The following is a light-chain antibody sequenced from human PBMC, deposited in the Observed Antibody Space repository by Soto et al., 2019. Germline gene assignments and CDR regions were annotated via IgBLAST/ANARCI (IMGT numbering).Light chain of an antibody. V-gene: IGLV2-14*02. Sequence: QSALTQPASVSGSPGQSITISCTGTSRDVGSYDLVSWYQHHPGKAPKLIIYEGTKRPSGVSNRFSGSKSGNTASLAISGLQAEDGADYYCRSYTSSLYVFGTGTKVTVL. CDR1: SRDVGSYDL. J-gene: IGLJ1*01. CDR3: RSYTSSLYV. CDR2: EGT.